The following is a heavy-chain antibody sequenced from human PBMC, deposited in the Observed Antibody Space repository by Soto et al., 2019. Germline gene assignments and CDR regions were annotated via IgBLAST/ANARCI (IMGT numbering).Heavy chain of an antibody. CDR2: ISGSGGSA. CDR3: AKNSNWNSPVKRRVSDWFDP. D-gene: IGHD1-7*01. J-gene: IGHJ5*02. CDR1: GFTFSSYA. V-gene: IGHV3-23*01. Sequence: PGGSLRLSCAASGFTFSSYAMSWVRQAPGKGLEWVSAISGSGGSAYYADSVKGRFTISRDNSKNTLYLQMNSLRAEDTAVYYCAKNSNWNSPVKRRVSDWFDPWGQGTLVTVSA.